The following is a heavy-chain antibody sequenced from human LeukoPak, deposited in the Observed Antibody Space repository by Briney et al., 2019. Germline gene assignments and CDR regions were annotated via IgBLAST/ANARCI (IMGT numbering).Heavy chain of an antibody. J-gene: IGHJ3*02. CDR2: FDPEDGET. CDR1: GYTLTELS. Sequence: GASVKVSCKVSGYTLTELSMHWVRQAPGKGLEWMGGFDPEDGETIYAQKFQGRVTMTEDTSTDTAYMELSSLRSEDTAVYYCATSGALYDYVWGSYRSEGSDAFDIWGQGTMVTVSS. V-gene: IGHV1-24*01. CDR3: ATSGALYDYVWGSYRSEGSDAFDI. D-gene: IGHD3-16*02.